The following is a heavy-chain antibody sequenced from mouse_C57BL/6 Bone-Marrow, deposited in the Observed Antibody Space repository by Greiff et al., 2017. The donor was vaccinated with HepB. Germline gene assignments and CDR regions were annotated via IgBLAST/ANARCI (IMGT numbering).Heavy chain of an antibody. J-gene: IGHJ3*01. CDR3: ARRAWFAY. CDR1: GFNIKDYY. Sequence: EVQLQQSGAELVKPGASVKLSCTASGFNIKDYYMHWVKQRTEQGLEWIGRIDPEDSETKYAPKFQGKATITADTSSNTAYLQLSSLTSEDTAVYYCARRAWFAYWGQGTLVTVSA. V-gene: IGHV14-2*01. CDR2: IDPEDSET.